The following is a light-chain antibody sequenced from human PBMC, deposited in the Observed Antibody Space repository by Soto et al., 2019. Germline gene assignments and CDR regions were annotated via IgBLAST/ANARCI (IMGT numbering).Light chain of an antibody. Sequence: DIQMTQSTSSLSASVGDGVTITCRASQNIIRHLNWYQHKPGRAPRLLIYAASTLQSGVPSRFTGSGSGTEFTLTITGLQPEDFATYYCQHSYNMPIAFGQGARLEIK. J-gene: IGKJ5*01. CDR2: AAS. CDR1: QNIIRH. CDR3: QHSYNMPIA. V-gene: IGKV1-39*01.